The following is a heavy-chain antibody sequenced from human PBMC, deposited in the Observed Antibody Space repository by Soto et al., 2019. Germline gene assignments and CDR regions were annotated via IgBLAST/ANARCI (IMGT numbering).Heavy chain of an antibody. D-gene: IGHD2-21*01. CDR1: GGTFSSYA. Sequence: ASVKVSCKASGGTFSSYAISWVRQAPGQGLEWMGGIIPIFGTANYAQKFQGRVTITADKSTSTAYMELSSLRSEDTAVYYCARRLVSRGIWFDPWGQGTLVTVSS. CDR2: IIPIFGTA. CDR3: ARRLVSRGIWFDP. V-gene: IGHV1-69*06. J-gene: IGHJ5*02.